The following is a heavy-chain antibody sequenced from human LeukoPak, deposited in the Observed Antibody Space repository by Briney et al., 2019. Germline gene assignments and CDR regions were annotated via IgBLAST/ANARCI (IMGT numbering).Heavy chain of an antibody. D-gene: IGHD3-3*01. CDR2: VYKNGHL. Sequence: PSETLSLTCSVSGDSTTNYYCSWIRQSPGKGLEWLAYVYKNGHLDYNPSLRSRVTMSVDTSKNQFSLKLSSVTAADTAVYYCAKDTTIFGVVTPFDYWGQGTLVTVSS. J-gene: IGHJ4*02. CDR1: GDSTTNYY. CDR3: AKDTTIFGVVTPFDY. V-gene: IGHV4-59*12.